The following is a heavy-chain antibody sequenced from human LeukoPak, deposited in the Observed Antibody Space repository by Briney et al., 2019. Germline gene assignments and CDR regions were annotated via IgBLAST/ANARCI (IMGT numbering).Heavy chain of an antibody. D-gene: IGHD3-10*01. CDR3: ARDPQYGSGSGRPFDY. CDR1: GYTFTGYY. CDR2: INPNSGGT. V-gene: IGHV1-2*02. Sequence: ASVKVSCKASGYTFTGYYMHWVRQAPGQGLEWMGWINPNSGGTNYAQKFQGRVTMTRDTSISTAYMELSRLRSDDTAVYYCARDPQYGSGSGRPFDYWGQGTLVTVSS. J-gene: IGHJ4*02.